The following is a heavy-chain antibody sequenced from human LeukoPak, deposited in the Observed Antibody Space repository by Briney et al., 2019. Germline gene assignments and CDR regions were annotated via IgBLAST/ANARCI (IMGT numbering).Heavy chain of an antibody. CDR3: ATARAYYYDSSGYYPFDY. Sequence: ASVKVSCKASGYTFTSYGISWVRQAPGQGLEWMGWISAYNGNTNYAQKLQGRVTMTTDTSTSTAYMELSSLRSEDTAVYYCATARAYYYDSSGYYPFDYWGQGTLVTVSS. J-gene: IGHJ4*02. CDR1: GYTFTSYG. D-gene: IGHD3-22*01. CDR2: ISAYNGNT. V-gene: IGHV1-18*01.